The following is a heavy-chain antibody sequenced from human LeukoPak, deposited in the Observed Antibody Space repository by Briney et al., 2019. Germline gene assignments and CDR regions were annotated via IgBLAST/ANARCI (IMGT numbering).Heavy chain of an antibody. D-gene: IGHD6-19*01. CDR2: INPTSGGT. J-gene: IGHJ4*02. CDR3: ARGGSAWDNPFDY. Sequence: GASVRVSCKASGYTFTHYYMHWVRQAPGQGLEWMGWINPTSGGTKYAQKFQGRVTMTRDTSISTAYMELSRLRADDTAVFYCARGGSAWDNPFDYWGQGTLVTVSS. V-gene: IGHV1-2*02. CDR1: GYTFTHYY.